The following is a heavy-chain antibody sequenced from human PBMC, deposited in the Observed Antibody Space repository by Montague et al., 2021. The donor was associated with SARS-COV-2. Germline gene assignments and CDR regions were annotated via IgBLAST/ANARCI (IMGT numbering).Heavy chain of an antibody. CDR2: ISDTGANT. D-gene: IGHD3-10*01. CDR1: GFTFSNYG. CDR3: ARLESKLVRGVIRFPNYFDY. Sequence: SLRLSCAASGFTFSNYGMSWVRQAPGKGLEWVSLISDTGANTHYADSVKGRFTISRDNSKNTVLLQMNSLRAEDTAVYYCARLESKLVRGVIRFPNYFDYWGQGTLVTVSS. V-gene: IGHV3-23*01. J-gene: IGHJ4*02.